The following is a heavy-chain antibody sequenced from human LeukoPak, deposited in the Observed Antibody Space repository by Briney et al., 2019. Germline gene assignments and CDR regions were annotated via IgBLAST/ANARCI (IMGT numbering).Heavy chain of an antibody. CDR2: IYPGDSDT. Sequence: GESLKISFKGSGYSFTTYWIGRVRQMPGKGLEWMGIIYPGDSDTRYSPSFQGQVTISADKSITTAYLQWSSLKASDTAMYYCARSDGSNYFDYWGQGTLVTVSS. J-gene: IGHJ4*02. CDR1: GYSFTTYW. V-gene: IGHV5-51*01. CDR3: ARSDGSNYFDY. D-gene: IGHD5-24*01.